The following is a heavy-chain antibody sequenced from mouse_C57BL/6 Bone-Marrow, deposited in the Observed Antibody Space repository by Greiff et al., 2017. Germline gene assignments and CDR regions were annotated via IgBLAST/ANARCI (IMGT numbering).Heavy chain of an antibody. CDR3: AAHRWLLLYFDV. CDR2: IDPEDGAT. D-gene: IGHD2-3*01. V-gene: IGHV14-2*01. CDR1: GFNIKDYY. Sequence: EVKLQESGAELVKPGASVKLSCTASGFNIKDYYMHWVKQRTEQGLEWIGRIDPEDGATKYAPKFQGKATITAETSSNTAYLQLSSLTSEDTAVYYCAAHRWLLLYFDVWGTGTTVTVSS. J-gene: IGHJ1*03.